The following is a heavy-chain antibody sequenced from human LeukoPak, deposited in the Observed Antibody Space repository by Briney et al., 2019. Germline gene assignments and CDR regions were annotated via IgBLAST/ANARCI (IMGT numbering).Heavy chain of an antibody. Sequence: ASVKVSCKASGYTFTSYGIRWVRQAPGQGLEWMGWISAYNGNTNYAQKLQGRVTMTTDTSTSTAYMELRSLRSDDTAVYYCARDPPQLRFLEWLRTYGMDVWGQGTTVTVSS. CDR1: GYTFTSYG. V-gene: IGHV1-18*01. D-gene: IGHD3-3*01. CDR2: ISAYNGNT. J-gene: IGHJ6*02. CDR3: ARDPPQLRFLEWLRTYGMDV.